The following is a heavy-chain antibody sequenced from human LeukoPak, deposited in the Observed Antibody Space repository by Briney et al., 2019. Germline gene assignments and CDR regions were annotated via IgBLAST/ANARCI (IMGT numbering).Heavy chain of an antibody. Sequence: SQTLSLTCTVSGGSISRAGYYWNWIRQHPERGLEWIGYIYYSGSTYSNPSLKSRVAISLNTSKNQFSLKLSSVTAADTALYYCAREIAASGTNWFDPWGPGTLVTVSS. V-gene: IGHV4-31*03. J-gene: IGHJ5*02. D-gene: IGHD6-13*01. CDR1: GGSISRAGYY. CDR3: AREIAASGTNWFDP. CDR2: IYYSGST.